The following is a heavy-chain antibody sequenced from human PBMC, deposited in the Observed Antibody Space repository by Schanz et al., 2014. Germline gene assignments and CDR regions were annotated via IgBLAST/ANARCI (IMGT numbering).Heavy chain of an antibody. J-gene: IGHJ4*02. CDR2: ISGSGGST. V-gene: IGHV3-23*04. CDR1: GFPFSDYF. Sequence: VQLVDSGGGLVKPGGSLRLSCTASGFPFSDYFMAWIRQPPGRGLEWVSAISGSGGSTYYADSVKGRFTISRDNSKNTLYLQMNSLRPEDTAVYYCAKYRGYYRVSGSYRELEYWGQGTLVTVSS. D-gene: IGHD3-10*01. CDR3: AKYRGYYRVSGSYRELEY.